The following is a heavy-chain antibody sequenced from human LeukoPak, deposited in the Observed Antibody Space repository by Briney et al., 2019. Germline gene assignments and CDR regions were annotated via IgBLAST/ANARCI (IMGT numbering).Heavy chain of an antibody. J-gene: IGHJ4*02. V-gene: IGHV3-53*01. CDR2: IYSGGTT. CDR1: GFTVSSHY. D-gene: IGHD1-26*01. CDR3: ARDSVYSGSSLDY. Sequence: GGSLRLSCAASGFTVSSHYMSWVRQAPGKGLEWVSVIYSGGTTYYADSVKGRFTISRDNSKNTLYLQMNSLRAEDTAVYYCARDSVYSGSSLDYWGQGALVTVSS.